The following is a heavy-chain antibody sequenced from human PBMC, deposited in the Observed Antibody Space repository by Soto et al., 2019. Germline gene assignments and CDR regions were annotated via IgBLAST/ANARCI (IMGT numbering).Heavy chain of an antibody. Sequence: GGSLRLSCAASGFTFSSYAMSWVRQAPGKGLEWVSAISGSGGSTYYADSVKGRFTISRDNSKNTLYLQMNSLRAEGTAVYYCAKDRYCSGDSCYSEWAFDIWGQGTMVTVS. D-gene: IGHD2-15*01. J-gene: IGHJ3*02. CDR1: GFTFSSYA. CDR2: ISGSGGST. V-gene: IGHV3-23*01. CDR3: AKDRYCSGDSCYSEWAFDI.